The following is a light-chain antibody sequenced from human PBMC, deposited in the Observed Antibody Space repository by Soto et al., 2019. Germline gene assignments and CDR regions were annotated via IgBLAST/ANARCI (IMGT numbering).Light chain of an antibody. CDR2: AAS. Sequence: DIQMTQSPSSLSASVGDRVTITCGASQSISSYLNWYQQKPGKAPKLLIYAASSLQSGVPSRFSGSGPGTDFTLTISSLKPEDFATYYCQQSYSTPITFGQGTRLEIK. CDR3: QQSYSTPIT. V-gene: IGKV1-39*01. CDR1: QSISSY. J-gene: IGKJ5*01.